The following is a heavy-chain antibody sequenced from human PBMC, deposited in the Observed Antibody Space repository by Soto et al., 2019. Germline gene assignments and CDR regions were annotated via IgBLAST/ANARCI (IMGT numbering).Heavy chain of an antibody. CDR2: IIPIFGTA. J-gene: IGHJ4*02. V-gene: IGHV1-69*12. D-gene: IGHD6-19*01. CDR1: GGTFSSYA. Sequence: QVQLVQSGAEVKKPGSSVKVSCKASGGTFSSYAISWVRQAPGQGLEWMGGIIPIFGTANYAQKFQGRVTNTADESTSTAYRELSSLRAEDTAVYYCARDPSEDSGDWYDYWGQGTLVTVSS. CDR3: ARDPSEDSGDWYDY.